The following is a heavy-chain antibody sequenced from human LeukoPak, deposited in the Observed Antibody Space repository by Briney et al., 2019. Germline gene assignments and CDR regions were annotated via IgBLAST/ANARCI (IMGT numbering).Heavy chain of an antibody. J-gene: IGHJ4*02. D-gene: IGHD5-18*01. Sequence: ASVTVSFTASVYTFTIYDINWVRQATGQGLEWMGWMNPNSGNTGYAQKFQGRVTITRNTSISTAYMELSSLRSEDTAVYYCARVGYSYGSYYFDYWGQGTLVTVSS. V-gene: IGHV1-8*03. CDR1: VYTFTIYD. CDR3: ARVGYSYGSYYFDY. CDR2: MNPNSGNT.